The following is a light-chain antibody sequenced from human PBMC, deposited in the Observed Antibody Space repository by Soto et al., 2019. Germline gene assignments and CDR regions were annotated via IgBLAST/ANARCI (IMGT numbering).Light chain of an antibody. J-gene: IGLJ1*01. CDR2: DDN. CDR3: GSWDSCLSAYV. CDR1: ISNSGGNS. V-gene: IGLV1-51*01. Sequence: SVLPHPPSVSAAPGQKVTISCCGSISNSGGNSVSWYQQLPGTAPKLIIYDDNKRPSGIPDRFSGSKTGTSATLGITGFQTGDEADYYCGSWDSCLSAYVYGTGTKVTVL.